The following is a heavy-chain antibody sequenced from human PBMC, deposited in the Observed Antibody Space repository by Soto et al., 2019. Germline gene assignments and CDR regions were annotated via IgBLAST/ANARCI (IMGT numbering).Heavy chain of an antibody. Sequence: ETLSLTCTVSGCSVSSGSYYWNWIRQPPGKRLEWIGYISYSGITHYSPSLKSRVAIAVDTSKNHFSLKLSSVTAADTAVYYCARRSSFGFDSWGQGTLVTVSS. CDR3: ARRSSFGFDS. V-gene: IGHV4-61*03. J-gene: IGHJ4*02. CDR2: ISYSGIT. CDR1: GCSVSSGSYY. D-gene: IGHD3-3*01.